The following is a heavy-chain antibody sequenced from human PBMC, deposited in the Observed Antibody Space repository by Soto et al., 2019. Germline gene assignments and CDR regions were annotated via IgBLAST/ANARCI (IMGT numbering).Heavy chain of an antibody. V-gene: IGHV4-39*07. J-gene: IGHJ6*02. Sequence: PSETLSLTCTVSGGSISSSSYYWGWIRQPPGKGLEWIGSIYYSGSTYYNPSLKSRVTISVDTSKNQFSLKLSSVTAADTAVYYCARASYVGYCTNGVCSQFISYYYGMDVWGQGTTVTVSS. CDR2: IYYSGST. D-gene: IGHD2-8*01. CDR1: GGSISSSSYY. CDR3: ARASYVGYCTNGVCSQFISYYYGMDV.